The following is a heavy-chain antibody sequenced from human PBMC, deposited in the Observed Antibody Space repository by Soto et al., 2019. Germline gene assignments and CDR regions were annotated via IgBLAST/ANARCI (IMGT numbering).Heavy chain of an antibody. J-gene: IGHJ4*02. CDR1: GDSVSSNSAA. V-gene: IGHV6-1*01. CDR3: GRGDSSGCCRGGHDY. CDR2: TYYRSKWYK. D-gene: IGHD6-19*01. Sequence: SQTLSLTCAISGDSVSSNSAAWNWIRQSPSRGLEWLGRTYYRSKWYKHYAVSVESRITINPDTSKNQFSLQLNSVTPEDTAVHYCGRGDSSGCCRGGHDYWGQGNLVTVSS.